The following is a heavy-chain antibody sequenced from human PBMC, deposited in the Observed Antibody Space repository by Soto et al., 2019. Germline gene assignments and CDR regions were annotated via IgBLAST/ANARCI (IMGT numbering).Heavy chain of an antibody. CDR1: GGSISSYY. V-gene: IGHV4-59*08. D-gene: IGHD6-19*01. CDR2: IYYSGST. J-gene: IGHJ4*02. CDR3: ARLGSSGWYYFDY. Sequence: PSETLSLTCTVSGGSISSYYWSWIRHPPGKGLEWIGYIYYSGSTNYNPSLKSRVTISVDTSKNQFSLKLSSVTAADTAVYYCARLGSSGWYYFDYWGQGTLVTVSS.